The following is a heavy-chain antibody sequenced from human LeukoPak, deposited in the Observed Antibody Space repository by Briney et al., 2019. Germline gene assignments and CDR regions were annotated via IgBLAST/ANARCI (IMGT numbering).Heavy chain of an antibody. CDR1: GFTFSSYA. CDR2: ISSNGGST. J-gene: IGHJ4*02. V-gene: IGHV3-64*01. Sequence: GGSLRLSCAASGFTFSSYAMNWVRQAPGKGLEYVSAISSNGGSTYYANSVKGRFTISRDNSKNTLYLQMGSLRAEDMAVYYCASRVQGYWGQGTLVTVSS. CDR3: ASRVQGY.